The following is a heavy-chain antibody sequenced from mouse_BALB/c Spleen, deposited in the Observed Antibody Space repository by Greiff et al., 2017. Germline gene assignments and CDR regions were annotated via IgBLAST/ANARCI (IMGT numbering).Heavy chain of an antibody. V-gene: IGHV5-15*02. CDR2: ISNLAYSI. D-gene: IGHD2-14*01. CDR1: GFTFSDYG. Sequence: EVKLMESGGGLVQPGGSRKLSCAASGFTFSDYGMAWVRQAPGKGPEWVAFISNLAYSIYYADTVTGRFTISRENAKNTLYLEMSSLRSEDTAMYYCARAGDRYDDGYYFDYWGQGTTLTVSS. J-gene: IGHJ2*01. CDR3: ARAGDRYDDGYYFDY.